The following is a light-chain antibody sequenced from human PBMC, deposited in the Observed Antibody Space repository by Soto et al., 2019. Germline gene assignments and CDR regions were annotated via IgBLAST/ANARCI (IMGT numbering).Light chain of an antibody. CDR3: QQYDSWLT. CDR1: QSVSYH. J-gene: IGKJ4*01. Sequence: IVMTQTPATLSVSPGQRVTLSCRASQSVSYHVAWYHQKPGQTPWLVIYDASNRASGIPARFSGSGSGTDFSLTINSLQSEDFGIYYCQQYDSWLTFGGGTKVDIK. CDR2: DAS. V-gene: IGKV3-15*01.